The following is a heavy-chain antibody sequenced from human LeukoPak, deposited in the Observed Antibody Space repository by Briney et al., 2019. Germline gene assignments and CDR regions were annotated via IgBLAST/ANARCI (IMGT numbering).Heavy chain of an antibody. CDR2: IKYDGTEE. J-gene: IGHJ4*02. V-gene: IGHV3-7*01. CDR1: GFTFSDYW. Sequence: GGSLRLSCAASGFTFSDYWMSWMRQAPGKGPEWVANIKYDGTEEYYVESVKGRFTISRDNAKNSLYLQLNSLRVDDTAVYYCKSGGAAPGSFDNWGQGTLVTVSP. D-gene: IGHD4-23*01. CDR3: KSGGAAPGSFDN.